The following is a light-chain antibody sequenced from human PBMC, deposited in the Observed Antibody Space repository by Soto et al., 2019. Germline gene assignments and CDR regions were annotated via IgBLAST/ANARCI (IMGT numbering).Light chain of an antibody. J-gene: IGLJ1*01. CDR1: SSDIGGYNY. CDR3: SSYTTSPLPYV. CDR2: DVS. V-gene: IGLV2-14*01. Sequence: QSVLAQPASVSGSPGQSITISCTGTSSDIGGYNYVSWYQQHPGKVPKLMIYDVSNRPSGVSNRFSGSKSGNTASLTISGLQAEDEADYYCSSYTTSPLPYVFGTGTKVTVL.